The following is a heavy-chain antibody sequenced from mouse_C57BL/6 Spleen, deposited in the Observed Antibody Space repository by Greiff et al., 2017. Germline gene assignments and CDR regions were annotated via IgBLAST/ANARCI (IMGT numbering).Heavy chain of an antibody. CDR3: ARSMVTTGLDY. Sequence: QVQLQQPGAELVKPGASVKLSCKASGYTFTSYWMHWVKQRPGQGLEWIGMIHPNSGSTNYNEKFKSKATLTVDKSSSTAYMQLSSLTSEDSAVYYCARSMVTTGLDYWGQVTTLTVSS. V-gene: IGHV1-64*01. CDR2: IHPNSGST. D-gene: IGHD2-2*01. CDR1: GYTFTSYW. J-gene: IGHJ2*01.